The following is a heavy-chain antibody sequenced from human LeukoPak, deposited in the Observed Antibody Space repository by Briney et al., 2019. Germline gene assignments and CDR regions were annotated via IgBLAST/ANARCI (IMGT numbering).Heavy chain of an antibody. V-gene: IGHV3-30-3*01. CDR3: ARDAWPDAFDI. Sequence: PGGSLRLSCAASGFTFSSYAMHWVRQAPGKGLEWVAVISYDGSNKYYADSVKGRFTISRDNSKNTLYLQMNSLRAEDTAVYYCARDAWPDAFDIWGQGTMVTVSS. J-gene: IGHJ3*02. D-gene: IGHD5-12*01. CDR1: GFTFSSYA. CDR2: ISYDGSNK.